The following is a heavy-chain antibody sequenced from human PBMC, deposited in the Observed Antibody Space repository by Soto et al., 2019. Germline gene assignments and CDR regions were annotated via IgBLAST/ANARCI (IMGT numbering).Heavy chain of an antibody. CDR2: INPSGGST. CDR1: GYTFTSYY. D-gene: IGHD6-13*01. CDR3: ARDAYSNNGGYGMDV. V-gene: IGHV1-46*03. Sequence: QVQLVQSGAEVKKPGASVKVSCKASGYTFTSYYMHWVRQAPGQGLEWMGIINPSGGSTSYAQEFQGRVTMTTDPTTSTVYMDLSSLRSEDTAVYYCARDAYSNNGGYGMDVWGQGTTVTVSS. J-gene: IGHJ6*02.